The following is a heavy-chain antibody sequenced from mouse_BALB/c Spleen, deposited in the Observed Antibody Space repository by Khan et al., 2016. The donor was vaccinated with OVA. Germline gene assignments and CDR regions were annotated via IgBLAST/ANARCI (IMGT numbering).Heavy chain of an antibody. Sequence: EVELVESGGGLVQPGRSQKLSCAASGFTFNSYGMHWVRQAPDKGLEWVAYISGDSNTIYYADTVKGRFTISRDNPKNTLFLQMTSLMSEDTAMYYCATSYFYGYYFDYWGPGTTLTVS. D-gene: IGHD1-1*01. J-gene: IGHJ2*01. CDR2: ISGDSNTI. CDR1: GFTFNSYG. V-gene: IGHV5-17*02. CDR3: ATSYFYGYYFDY.